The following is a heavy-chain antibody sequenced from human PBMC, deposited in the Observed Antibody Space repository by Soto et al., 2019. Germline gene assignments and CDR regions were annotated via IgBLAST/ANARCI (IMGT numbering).Heavy chain of an antibody. CDR2: ISYDGSNK. Sequence: QVQLVESGGGVVQPGRSLRLSCAASGFTFSSYAMHWVRQAPGKGLEWVAVISYDGSNKYYADSVKGRFTISRDNSKNTLYLQMNSLRAEDTAVYYCARDGSYGDYWVQGTLVTVSS. V-gene: IGHV3-30-3*01. CDR3: ARDGSYGDY. CDR1: GFTFSSYA. D-gene: IGHD5-18*01. J-gene: IGHJ4*02.